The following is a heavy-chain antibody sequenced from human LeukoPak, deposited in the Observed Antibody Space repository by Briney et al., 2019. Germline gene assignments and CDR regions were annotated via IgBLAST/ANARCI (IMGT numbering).Heavy chain of an antibody. CDR2: IYYSGST. J-gene: IGHJ6*03. Sequence: SETLSLTRTVSGGSISNYYWNWIRQPPGKGLEWIGYIYYSGSTNYSPSLKSRVTISVDTSKNQFSLKLNSVTAADTAVYYCARSSYYSDSSGYSYYYYYYMDVWGKGTTVTVSS. CDR3: ARSSYYSDSSGYSYYYYYYMDV. CDR1: GGSISNYY. V-gene: IGHV4-59*01. D-gene: IGHD3-22*01.